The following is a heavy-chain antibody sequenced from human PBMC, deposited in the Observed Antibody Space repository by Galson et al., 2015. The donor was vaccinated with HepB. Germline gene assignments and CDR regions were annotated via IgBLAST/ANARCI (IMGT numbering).Heavy chain of an antibody. Sequence: SLRLSCAASGFTFSNHGMHWVRQAPGKGLEWVALVRYDGSYQYYADSVKGRFTISRDNSKNTLNLQMNSLRVEDTAVYYCAKDISRYSGFDYWGQGTLVTVSS. CDR3: AKDISRYSGFDY. V-gene: IGHV3-30*02. J-gene: IGHJ4*02. CDR1: GFTFSNHG. CDR2: VRYDGSYQ. D-gene: IGHD1-26*01.